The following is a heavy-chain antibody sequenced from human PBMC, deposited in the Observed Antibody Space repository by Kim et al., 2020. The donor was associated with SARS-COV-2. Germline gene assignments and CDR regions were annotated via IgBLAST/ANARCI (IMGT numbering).Heavy chain of an antibody. Sequence: SETLSLTCTVSCYSISSGYYWGWIRQPPGKGLEWIGSIYHSGSTYYNPSLKSRATISVDTSKNQFSLKLSSVTAADTAVYYCARDRVIVVVPAANYYYYYRMDVWGQWSSVTVSS. CDR2: IYHSGST. CDR1: CYSISSGYY. D-gene: IGHD2-2*01. CDR3: ARDRVIVVVPAANYYYYYRMDV. V-gene: IGHV4-38-2*02. J-gene: IGHJ6*02.